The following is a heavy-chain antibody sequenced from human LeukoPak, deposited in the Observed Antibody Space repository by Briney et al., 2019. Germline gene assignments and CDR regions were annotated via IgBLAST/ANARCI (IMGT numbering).Heavy chain of an antibody. V-gene: IGHV1-3*01. Sequence: ASVKVSCKASGGTFSSYAMHWVRQAPGQRLEWMGWINAGNGNTKYSQKFQGRVTITRDTSASTAYMELSSLRSEDTAVYYCARDLDYYGSGSYKYWGQGTLVTVSS. CDR1: GGTFSSYA. D-gene: IGHD3-10*01. J-gene: IGHJ4*02. CDR2: INAGNGNT. CDR3: ARDLDYYGSGSYKY.